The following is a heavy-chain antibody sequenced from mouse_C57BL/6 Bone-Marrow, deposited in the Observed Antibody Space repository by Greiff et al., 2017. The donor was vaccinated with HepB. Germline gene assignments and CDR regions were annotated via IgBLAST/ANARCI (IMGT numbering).Heavy chain of an antibody. CDR2: IYPRSGNT. D-gene: IGHD2-3*01. CDR1: GYTFTSYG. V-gene: IGHV1-81*01. Sequence: VQLQQSGAELARPGASVKLSCKASGYTFTSYGISWVKQRTGQGLEWIGEIYPRSGNTYYNEKFKGKATLTADKSSSTAYMELRSLTSEDSAVYFCARSDGYYGWFAYWGQGTLVTVSA. CDR3: ARSDGYYGWFAY. J-gene: IGHJ3*01.